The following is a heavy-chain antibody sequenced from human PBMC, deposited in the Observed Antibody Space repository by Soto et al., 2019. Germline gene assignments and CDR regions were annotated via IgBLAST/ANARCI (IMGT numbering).Heavy chain of an antibody. CDR1: GFTFSGSA. V-gene: IGHV3-73*01. CDR3: TRIYDILTGYSPYYYYGMDV. J-gene: IGHJ6*02. Sequence: GGSLRLSCAASGFTFSGSAMHWVRQASGKGLEWVGRIRSKANSYATAYAASVKGRFTISRDDSKNTAYLQMNSLKTEDTAVYYCTRIYDILTGYSPYYYYGMDVWGQGTTVTVSS. CDR2: IRSKANSYAT. D-gene: IGHD3-9*01.